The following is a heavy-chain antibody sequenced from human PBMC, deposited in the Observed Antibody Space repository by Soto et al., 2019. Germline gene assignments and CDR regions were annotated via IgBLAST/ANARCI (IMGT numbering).Heavy chain of an antibody. CDR2: FDPEDGQT. V-gene: IGHV1-24*01. CDR1: GYSLSDLS. J-gene: IGHJ4*02. D-gene: IGHD3-22*01. Sequence: ASVKVSCKVSGYSLSDLSMHWVRQAPGKGLEWIGRFDPEDGQTIYAQKFQGRVTMTGDTSADTTYMEMSSLRSEDTAIYYCTRDHYVSSGYYRFDYWGQGTLVTVS. CDR3: TRDHYVSSGYYRFDY.